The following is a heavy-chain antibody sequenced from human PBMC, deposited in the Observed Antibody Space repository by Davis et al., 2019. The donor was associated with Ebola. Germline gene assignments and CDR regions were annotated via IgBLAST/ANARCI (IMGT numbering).Heavy chain of an antibody. V-gene: IGHV4-30-4*01. J-gene: IGHJ6*04. Sequence: SETLSLTCTVSGGSITSGDYYWSWVRQTPGMGLEWIGYIYYSGSTYYNPSLQSRLTISLDTSKNQFSLNLGSVTAADTAVYYCVRDRVVVAATTRVTRTTIHGMDVWGKGTTVTVSS. D-gene: IGHD2-15*01. CDR1: GGSITSGDYY. CDR3: VRDRVVVAATTRVTRTTIHGMDV. CDR2: IYYSGST.